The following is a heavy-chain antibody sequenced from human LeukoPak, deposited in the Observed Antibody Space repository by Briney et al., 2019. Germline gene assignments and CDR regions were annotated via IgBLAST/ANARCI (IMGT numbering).Heavy chain of an antibody. Sequence: GRSLRLSCAASGFTFSSYGMHWVRQAPGKGLDWVAVISYDGSNKYYVDSVKGRFTISRDNSKNTLYLQMNSLRAEDTAVYYCAKTGGGGDYWGQGTLVTVSS. CDR1: GFTFSSYG. CDR2: ISYDGSNK. J-gene: IGHJ4*02. CDR3: AKTGGGGDY. D-gene: IGHD1-14*01. V-gene: IGHV3-30*18.